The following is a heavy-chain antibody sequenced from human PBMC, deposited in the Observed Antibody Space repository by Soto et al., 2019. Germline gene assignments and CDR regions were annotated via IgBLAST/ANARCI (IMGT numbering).Heavy chain of an antibody. CDR2: INADGTTT. V-gene: IGHV3-74*01. CDR3: ATVATHSYNWVDP. J-gene: IGHJ5*02. Sequence: EAHLVESGGGLVQPGGSLRLSCAASGFTFSTYWVHWVRQAPGKGLVWVSRINADGTTTTYADSVKGRFTISRDNAKNTLYLQMNSLRAEDTAVYFCATVATHSYNWVDPWGQGTLVTISS. CDR1: GFTFSTYW. D-gene: IGHD3-3*02.